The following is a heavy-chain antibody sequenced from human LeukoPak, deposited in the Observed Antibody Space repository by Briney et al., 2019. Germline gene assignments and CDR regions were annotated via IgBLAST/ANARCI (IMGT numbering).Heavy chain of an antibody. J-gene: IGHJ4*02. Sequence: GGSLRLSCAASGFTFSSYVMHWVRQAPGKGLEGVAPISYDGSNEYYADSVKGRFTISRDNSKNTLYLQMNSLRAEDTAVYYCAKLPIVGPPMVRGVMKVGYWGQGTLVTVSS. CDR3: AKLPIVGPPMVRGVMKVGY. CDR2: ISYDGSNE. D-gene: IGHD3-10*01. V-gene: IGHV3-30*04. CDR1: GFTFSSYV.